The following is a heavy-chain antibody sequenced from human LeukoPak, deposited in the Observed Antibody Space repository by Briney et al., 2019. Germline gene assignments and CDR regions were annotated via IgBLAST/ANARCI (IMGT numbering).Heavy chain of an antibody. V-gene: IGHV4-59*11. CDR2: IYYSGST. CDR3: ARGGDYYYGMDV. J-gene: IGHJ6*02. CDR1: GGSISSHY. Sequence: SETLSFTCTVSGGSISSHYWSWIRQPPGKGLDRFGYIYYSGSTNYNPSLKSRVTISVDTSKNQFSLKLSSVTAADTAVYYCARGGDYYYGMDVWGQGTTVTVSS. D-gene: IGHD3-10*01.